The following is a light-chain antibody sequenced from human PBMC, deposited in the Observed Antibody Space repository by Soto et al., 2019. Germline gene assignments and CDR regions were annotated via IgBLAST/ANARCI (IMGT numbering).Light chain of an antibody. Sequence: EVVMTRSPATLSVSPGESATLSGMAGQSISSNKLAWYQQKPGQAPRLLLFGVSNRATGIPARFSGSGSATDFSLTISSLQSEDFEVYYCQQYDYWPRTFGQGTKVDIK. J-gene: IGKJ1*01. CDR2: GVS. V-gene: IGKV3-15*01. CDR3: QQYDYWPRT. CDR1: QSISSN.